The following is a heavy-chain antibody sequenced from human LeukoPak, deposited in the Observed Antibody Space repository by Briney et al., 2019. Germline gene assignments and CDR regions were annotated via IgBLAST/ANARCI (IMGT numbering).Heavy chain of an antibody. CDR3: ARGEVGATTWFGDY. CDR1: GFTFSSYA. V-gene: IGHV3-30*01. Sequence: PGRSLRLSCAASGFTFSSYAMHWVRQAPGKGLEWVAVISYDGSNKYYADSVKGRFTISRDNSENTLYLQMNSLRAEDAAVYYCARGEVGATTWFGDYWGQGTLVTVSS. D-gene: IGHD1-26*01. CDR2: ISYDGSNK. J-gene: IGHJ4*02.